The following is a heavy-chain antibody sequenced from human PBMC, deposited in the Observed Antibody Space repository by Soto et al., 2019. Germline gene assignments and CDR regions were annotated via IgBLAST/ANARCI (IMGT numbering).Heavy chain of an antibody. CDR1: GGSISSYY. V-gene: IGHV4-59*01. J-gene: IGHJ4*02. D-gene: IGHD4-17*01. CDR3: ARHYCDFYFDY. CDR2: IYYSGST. Sequence: SETLSLTCTVSGGSISSYYWSWIRQPPGKGLEWIGYIYYSGSTNYNPSLKSRVTISVDTSKNQFSLKLSSVTAADTPVYYCARHYCDFYFDYWGQGTLVTVSS.